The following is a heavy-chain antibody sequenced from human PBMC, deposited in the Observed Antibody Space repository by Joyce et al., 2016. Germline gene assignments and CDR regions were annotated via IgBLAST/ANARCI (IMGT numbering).Heavy chain of an antibody. Sequence: QEQLEESGGGVVQPGTSLRLSCTASGSIFSGYAMNWVRQAPGKGLEWVAIISDDGPKKFYADSVGGRFTIARDNYKNTLFLQMNSPTIEDAGVYYCARRSGIPAGRRPGAFDMWGQGTVVTVSS. D-gene: IGHD6-13*01. J-gene: IGHJ3*02. CDR2: ISDDGPKK. CDR3: ARRSGIPAGRRPGAFDM. V-gene: IGHV3-30*04. CDR1: GSIFSGYA.